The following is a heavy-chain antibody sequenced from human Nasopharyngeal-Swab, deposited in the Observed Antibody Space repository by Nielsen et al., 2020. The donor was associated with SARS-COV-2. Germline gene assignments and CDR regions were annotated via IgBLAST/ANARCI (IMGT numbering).Heavy chain of an antibody. D-gene: IGHD1-7*01. Sequence: WIPQPPGKGLEWIGYIYYSGSTNYNPSLKSRVTISVDTSKNQFSLKLSSVTAADTAVYYCARGGPGLELFSRFDPWGQGTLGTVSS. J-gene: IGHJ5*02. CDR3: ARGGPGLELFSRFDP. CDR2: IYYSGST. V-gene: IGHV4-59*01.